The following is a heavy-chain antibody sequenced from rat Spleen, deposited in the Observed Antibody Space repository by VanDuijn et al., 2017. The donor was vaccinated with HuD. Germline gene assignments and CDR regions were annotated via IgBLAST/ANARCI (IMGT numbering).Heavy chain of an antibody. D-gene: IGHD1-1*01. CDR2: MRNEGDT. J-gene: IGHJ2*01. CDR3: ASKIYYYSGVEY. V-gene: IGHV2S30*01. CDR1: GFSLMDYN. Sequence: QVQLKESGPGLVQPSQTLSLTCTVSGFSLMDYNIHWVRQPPGKGLEWMGRMRNEGDTYYNSALKSRQSISKDTSKSQVYLKMYSLQAEDTATYYCASKIYYYSGVEYWGQGVMVTVSS.